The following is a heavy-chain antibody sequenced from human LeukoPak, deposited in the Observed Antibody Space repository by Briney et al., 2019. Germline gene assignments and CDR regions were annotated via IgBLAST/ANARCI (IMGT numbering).Heavy chain of an antibody. D-gene: IGHD3-10*01. J-gene: IGHJ4*02. CDR2: IKSKTDGGRT. CDR1: GFTFSNAW. CDR3: TTQDRGVPGY. V-gene: IGHV3-15*01. Sequence: PGGSLRLSCAASGFTFSNAWMSWVRQAPGKGLEWVGRIKSKTDGGRTDYAAPVKGRFTISRDDSKNTLYLQMNSLKTEDTAVYYCTTQDRGVPGYWGQGTLVTVSS.